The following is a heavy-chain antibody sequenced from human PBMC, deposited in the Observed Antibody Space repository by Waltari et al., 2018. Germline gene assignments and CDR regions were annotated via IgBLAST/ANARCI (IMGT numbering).Heavy chain of an antibody. Sequence: QLHLQESGPGLVKPSETLSLTCTVSGGSISTRRYSWAWTRQPPGKGLEWIGSIYYSGGTYYNPSLKSRVTISVDTSKNQFSLKLSSVTAADTAVYYCARHSGWPYFDYWGQGTLVTVSS. V-gene: IGHV4-39*01. CDR2: IYYSGGT. D-gene: IGHD6-19*01. CDR1: GGSISTRRYS. J-gene: IGHJ4*02. CDR3: ARHSGWPYFDY.